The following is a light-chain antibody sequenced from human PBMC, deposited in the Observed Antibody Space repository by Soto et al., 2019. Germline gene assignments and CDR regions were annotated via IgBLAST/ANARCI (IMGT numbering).Light chain of an antibody. CDR1: QGGNSSY. J-gene: IGKJ4*01. V-gene: IGKV3D-20*02. CDR3: QQRSNWPLT. CDR2: GAN. Sequence: EIVLTQSPGTLSLSPGERATLSCRASQGGNSSYLAWYQQTPGQAPRLLIYGANSRTTGFPDRISGRAAGTDSTLTISRLEAEDSAVYYYQQRSNWPLTFGGGTKVDIK.